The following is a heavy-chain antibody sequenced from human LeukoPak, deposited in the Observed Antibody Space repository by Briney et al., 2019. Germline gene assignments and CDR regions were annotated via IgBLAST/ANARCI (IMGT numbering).Heavy chain of an antibody. V-gene: IGHV4-30-4*01. J-gene: IGHJ5*02. CDR2: IYYSGST. CDR3: ARARSGHHWFDP. CDR1: GGSITSGDYY. Sequence: SETLSLTCTVSGGSITSGDYYWNWIRQPPGKGLECIGYIYYSGSTYYNPSLKSRLTISVDTSKNQFSLKLSSVTAADTAVYYCARARSGHHWFDPWGQGTLVTVSS. D-gene: IGHD3-10*01.